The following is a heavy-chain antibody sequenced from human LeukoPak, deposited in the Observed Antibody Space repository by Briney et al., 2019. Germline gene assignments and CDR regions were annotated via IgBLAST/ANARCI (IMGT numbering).Heavy chain of an antibody. Sequence: GASVKVSCKASGYTFNAYTTHWVRQAPGQRFEWMGWIDADNGDTAYSQNLQGRVTITRDTSARTVYMELSSLRSEDTAAYYCARGSTSDWPLDHWGQKTLVTISP. CDR2: IDADNGDT. V-gene: IGHV1-3*01. CDR1: GYTFNAYT. J-gene: IGHJ4*02. D-gene: IGHD6-19*01. CDR3: ARGSTSDWPLDH.